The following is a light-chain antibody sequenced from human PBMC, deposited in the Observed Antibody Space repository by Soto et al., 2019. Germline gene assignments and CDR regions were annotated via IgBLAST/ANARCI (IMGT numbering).Light chain of an antibody. CDR3: QQYDKWPLT. J-gene: IGKJ4*01. CDR2: AAS. CDR1: QSVTSN. V-gene: IGKV3-15*01. Sequence: EIVMTQSPATLSVSPGERATLSCRASQSVTSNLAWYQQKLGQAPRLLIYAASTRATGIPGRFSGSGSGTEFTLTISSLQSEDFVVSYCQQYDKWPLTFGGGTKVEIK.